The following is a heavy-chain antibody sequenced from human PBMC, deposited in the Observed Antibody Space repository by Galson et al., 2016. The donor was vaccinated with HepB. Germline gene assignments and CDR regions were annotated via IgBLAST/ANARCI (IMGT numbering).Heavy chain of an antibody. V-gene: IGHV2-5*02. J-gene: IGHJ4*02. CDR2: IYWDDDK. D-gene: IGHD1-7*01. CDR1: GFSLTNGGVG. CDR3: ARRLGTAIFDY. Sequence: PALVKPTQTLTLTCTFSGFSLTNGGVGVGWIRQPPGKALEWLALIYWDDDKRYSPSLKNRLTITKDTSKNQVVLVMANMDPVDTGTYYCARRLGTAIFDYWGQGSLVLVSS.